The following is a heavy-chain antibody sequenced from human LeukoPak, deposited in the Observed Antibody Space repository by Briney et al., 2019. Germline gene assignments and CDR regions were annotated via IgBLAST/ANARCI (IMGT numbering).Heavy chain of an antibody. CDR3: VNVDMLSSLQRDY. CDR1: GYTFTSYY. V-gene: IGHV1-46*01. D-gene: IGHD2-8*01. Sequence: PTASVKVSCKASGYTFTSYYMHWVRQAPGQGLEWMGIINPSGGSTSYAQKFQGRVTITRDTSASTAYMELSSLRYEDTAVYYCVNVDMLSSLQRDYWGQGTLVTASS. J-gene: IGHJ4*02. CDR2: INPSGGST.